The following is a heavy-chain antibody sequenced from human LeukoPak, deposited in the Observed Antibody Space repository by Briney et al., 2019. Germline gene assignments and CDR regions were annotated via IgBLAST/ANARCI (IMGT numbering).Heavy chain of an antibody. D-gene: IGHD3-10*01. CDR3: TTTRITMVRGVITRFDY. Sequence: PGGSLRLSCAASGFTFSNAWMSWVRQAPGKGLEWVGRIKSKTDGGTTDYAAPVKGRFTISRDDSENTLYLQMNSLKTEDTAVYYCTTTRITMVRGVITRFDYWGQGTLVTVSS. CDR1: GFTFSNAW. V-gene: IGHV3-15*01. CDR2: IKSKTDGGTT. J-gene: IGHJ4*02.